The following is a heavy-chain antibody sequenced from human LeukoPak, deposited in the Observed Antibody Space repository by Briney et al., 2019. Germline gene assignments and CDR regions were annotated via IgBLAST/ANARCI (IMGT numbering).Heavy chain of an antibody. V-gene: IGHV1-8*01. CDR3: AREYYYDSSGYLPILDY. D-gene: IGHD3-22*01. CDR2: MNPNSGNT. CDR1: GYTFTSYD. Sequence: ASVKVSCKASGYTFTSYDINWVRQATGQGPEWMGWMNPNSGNTGYAQKFQGRVTMTRNTSISTAYMELSSLRSEDTAVYYCAREYYYDSSGYLPILDYWGQGTLVTVSS. J-gene: IGHJ4*02.